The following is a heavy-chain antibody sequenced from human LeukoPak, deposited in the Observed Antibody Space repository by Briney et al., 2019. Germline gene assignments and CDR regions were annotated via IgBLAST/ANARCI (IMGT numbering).Heavy chain of an antibody. V-gene: IGHV3-21*01. CDR2: ISSSSSYI. Sequence: PGGSLRLFCAASGFTFSSYTMNWVRQAPGKGLEWVSFISSSSSYISYGDSVRGRFTISRDNAKNSLYLQMNSLRAEDTALYYCARERGYCSSTRCHSFDYWGQGTLVTVSS. CDR3: ARERGYCSSTRCHSFDY. CDR1: GFTFSSYT. D-gene: IGHD2-2*01. J-gene: IGHJ4*02.